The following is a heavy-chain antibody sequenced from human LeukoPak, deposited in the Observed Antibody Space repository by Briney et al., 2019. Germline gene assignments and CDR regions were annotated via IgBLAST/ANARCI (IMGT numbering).Heavy chain of an antibody. J-gene: IGHJ4*02. D-gene: IGHD5-18*01. Sequence: PSETLSLTCTVSGGSISSYYWSWIRQPPGKGLEWIGYIYYTGSIYYNPSLKSRVTMSVDTSKNQFSLKLSSVTAVDTAVYYCARTDSYGYVHDYWGQGTLVTVSS. CDR1: GGSISSYY. CDR3: ARTDSYGYVHDY. CDR2: IYYTGSI. V-gene: IGHV4-59*04.